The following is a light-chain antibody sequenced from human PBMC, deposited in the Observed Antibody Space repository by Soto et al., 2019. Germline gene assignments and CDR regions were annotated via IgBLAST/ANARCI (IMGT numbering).Light chain of an antibody. CDR2: EGS. V-gene: IGKV1-5*01. CDR3: QPYNSSPLT. Sequence: DIQMTQSPSTLSASVGNRVTITCRANQSISTWLAWYQQKPGKAPKLLISEGSSLQSGVPSRFSGSGSGAEFTLSISSLHPDYLATYYCQPYNSSPLTFGGGTKVEIK. J-gene: IGKJ4*01. CDR1: QSISTW.